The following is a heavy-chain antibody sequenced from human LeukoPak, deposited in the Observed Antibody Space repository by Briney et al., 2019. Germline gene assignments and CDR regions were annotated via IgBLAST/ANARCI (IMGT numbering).Heavy chain of an antibody. CDR1: GGSFSGYY. CDR2: INHSGST. J-gene: IGHJ4*02. V-gene: IGHV4-34*01. D-gene: IGHD1-26*01. Sequence: SETLSLTCAVYGGSFSGYYWSWIRQPPGKGLEWTGEINHSGSTNYNPSLKSRVTISVDTSKNQFSLKLSSVTAADTAVYYCARGGGSYQFGFDYWGQGTLVTVSS. CDR3: ARGGGSYQFGFDY.